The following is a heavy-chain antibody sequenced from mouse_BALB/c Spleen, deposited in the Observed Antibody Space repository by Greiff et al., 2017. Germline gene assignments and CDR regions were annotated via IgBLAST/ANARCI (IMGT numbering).Heavy chain of an antibody. CDR1: GFTFSSFG. CDR2: ISSGSSTI. V-gene: IGHV5-17*02. Sequence: DVQLVESGGGLVQPGGSRKLSCAASGFTFSSFGMHWVRQAPEKGLEWVAYISSGSSTIYYADTVKGRFTISRDNPKNTLFLQMTSLRSEDTAMYYCARLPYDYDDGAWFAYWGQGTLVTVSA. CDR3: ARLPYDYDDGAWFAY. D-gene: IGHD2-4*01. J-gene: IGHJ3*01.